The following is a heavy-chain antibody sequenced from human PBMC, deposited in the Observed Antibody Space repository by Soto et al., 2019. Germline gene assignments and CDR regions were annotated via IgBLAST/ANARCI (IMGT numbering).Heavy chain of an antibody. CDR1: GGSISSYC. V-gene: IGHV4-59*08. Sequence: QVPLQESGPGLVKPSETLSLSCTVSGGSISSYCWMWIRQTPEKGLGWIGYVNDNWGCNYNPSLTTPVAMSPHTSKRQSSLKLTAVTATDTGGYYFVRQGFGGLRGLVDVWGQGTTVTVSS. CDR2: VNDNWGC. CDR3: VRQGFGGLRGLVDV. D-gene: IGHD3-10*01. J-gene: IGHJ6*02.